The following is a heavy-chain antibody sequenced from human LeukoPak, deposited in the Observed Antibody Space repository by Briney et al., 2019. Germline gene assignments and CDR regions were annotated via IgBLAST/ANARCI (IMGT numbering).Heavy chain of an antibody. D-gene: IGHD3-10*01. V-gene: IGHV1-24*01. J-gene: IGHJ4*02. Sequence: ASVKVSCKVSGYTLTELSMHWVRQAPGKGLEWMGGFDPEDGETIYTQKFQGRVTMTEDTSTDTAYMELSSLRSEDTAVYSCASGHRITMVRGVTDFDYWGQGTLVTVSS. CDR2: FDPEDGET. CDR1: GYTLTELS. CDR3: ASGHRITMVRGVTDFDY.